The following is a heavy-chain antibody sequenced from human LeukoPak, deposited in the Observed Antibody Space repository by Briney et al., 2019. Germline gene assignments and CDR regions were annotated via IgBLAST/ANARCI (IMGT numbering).Heavy chain of an antibody. D-gene: IGHD2-15*01. Sequence: PGGSLRLSCAASGFTFSSYAMVWVRQAPGQGLEWVAVISYGGTNKYYADSVMGRFTISRDNSKNTLYLQMNSLRAEDTAVYYCAARSIVVVTAPGYWGQGTLVTVSS. CDR3: AARSIVVVTAPGY. J-gene: IGHJ4*02. CDR2: ISYGGTNK. V-gene: IGHV3-30-3*01. CDR1: GFTFSSYA.